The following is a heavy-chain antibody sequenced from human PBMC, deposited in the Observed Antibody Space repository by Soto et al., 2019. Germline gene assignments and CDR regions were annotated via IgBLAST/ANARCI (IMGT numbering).Heavy chain of an antibody. CDR1: GFTFSNYE. CDR3: ARDPQRAAYYGDYDYGLDV. D-gene: IGHD4-17*01. V-gene: IGHV3-48*03. Sequence: DVQLVESGGGLVQPGGSLRLSCAASGFTFSNYEMNWVRQAPGKGLEWISYINGRSTTMTYVDSVKGRFTISRDNAKHSLFLQMNSLRAEDTAVYFCARDPQRAAYYGDYDYGLDVWGQGTTVTVSS. J-gene: IGHJ6*02. CDR2: INGRSTTM.